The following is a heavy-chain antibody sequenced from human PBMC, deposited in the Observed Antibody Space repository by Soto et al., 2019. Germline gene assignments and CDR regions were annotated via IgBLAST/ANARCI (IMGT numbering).Heavy chain of an antibody. CDR3: ARGGDCGGDCLWCFDP. J-gene: IGHJ5*02. CDR1: GGTFSSYA. D-gene: IGHD2-21*02. CDR2: IIPIFGTA. V-gene: IGHV1-69*01. Sequence: QVQLVQSGAEVKKPGSSVKVSSKASGGTFSSYAISWVRQAPGHGLEWMGGIIPIFGTANYAQKFQGRVTITADESTSTAYMELSSLSSEDTAVYNCARGGDCGGDCLWCFDPWGQGTLVTVSS.